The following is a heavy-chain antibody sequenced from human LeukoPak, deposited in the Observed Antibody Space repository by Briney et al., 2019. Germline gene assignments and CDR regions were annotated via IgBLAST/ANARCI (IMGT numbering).Heavy chain of an antibody. CDR3: ARDFSGYDILTGYPNYYYYGMDV. CDR1: GFTFSSYG. CDR2: IWYDGSNK. D-gene: IGHD3-9*01. Sequence: GGSLRLSCAGSGFTFSSYGMHWVRQAPGKGLEWVAVIWYDGSNKYYADSVKGRFTISRDNSKNTLYLQMNSLRAEDTAVYYCARDFSGYDILTGYPNYYYYGMDVWGKGTTVTVSS. J-gene: IGHJ6*04. V-gene: IGHV3-33*01.